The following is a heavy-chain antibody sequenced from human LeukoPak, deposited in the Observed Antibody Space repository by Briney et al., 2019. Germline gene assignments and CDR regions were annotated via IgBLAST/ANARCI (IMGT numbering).Heavy chain of an antibody. D-gene: IGHD2-8*02. CDR3: ARLGVLAGFDY. CDR1: GGSISSYY. Sequence: SETLSLTCTVSGGSISSYYWSWIRQPPGKGLEWIGYIYYSGSTNYNPSLKSRVTISVDTSKNQFSLKLSSVTAADTAVYYCARLGVLAGFDYWGQGTLVTVSS. V-gene: IGHV4-59*08. CDR2: IYYSGST. J-gene: IGHJ4*02.